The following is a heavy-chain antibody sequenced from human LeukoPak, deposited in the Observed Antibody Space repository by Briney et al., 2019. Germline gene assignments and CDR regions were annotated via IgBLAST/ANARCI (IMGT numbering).Heavy chain of an antibody. J-gene: IGHJ4*02. D-gene: IGHD3-22*01. V-gene: IGHV1-18*01. CDR3: ARVGPNYDSSGYPDY. CDR1: GYTFTSYG. CDR2: ISAYNGNT. Sequence: ASVKVSCKASGYTFTSYGISWVRQAPGQGLEWMGWISAYNGNTNCAQKLQGRVTMTTDTSTSTAYMELRSLRSDDTAVYYCARVGPNYDSSGYPDYWGQGTLVTVSS.